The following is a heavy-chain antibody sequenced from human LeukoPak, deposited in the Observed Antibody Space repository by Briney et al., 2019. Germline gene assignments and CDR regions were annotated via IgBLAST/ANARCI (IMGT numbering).Heavy chain of an antibody. J-gene: IGHJ4*02. CDR2: IWYDGSNK. CDR1: GLSFSSYG. V-gene: IGHV3-33*01. D-gene: IGHD6-13*01. Sequence: GGSQRLSCAPSGLSFSSYGTRWARQAGGKGLEWVAVIWYDGSNKYYADSVNGRFTISRDNSKNTLYLQMNSLRAEDTAVYYCARHLSSSWYGDFDYWGQGTLVTVSS. CDR3: ARHLSSSWYGDFDY.